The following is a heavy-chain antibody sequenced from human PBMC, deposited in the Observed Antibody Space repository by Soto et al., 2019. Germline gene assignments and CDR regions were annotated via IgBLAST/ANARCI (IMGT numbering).Heavy chain of an antibody. J-gene: IGHJ4*02. CDR2: ISCDGSDN. V-gene: IGHV3-30*18. Sequence: QVQLVESGGGVVQPGRSLRLSCAASGFPFSRYGMHWVRQAPGKGLEWLAVISCDGSDNYHADSLKGRFTISRDNSKNTLYLQMNSLRAEDTAVYYCTNQHVEGYFDYWGQGTLVTVSS. CDR3: TNQHVEGYFDY. CDR1: GFPFSRYG.